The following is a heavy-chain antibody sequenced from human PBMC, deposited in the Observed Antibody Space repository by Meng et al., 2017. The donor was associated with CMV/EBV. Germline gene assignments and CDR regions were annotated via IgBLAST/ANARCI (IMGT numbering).Heavy chain of an antibody. CDR1: GYTLTEFS. V-gene: IGHV1-24*01. CDR3: GTTTTAVAGIIRW. J-gene: IGHJ4*02. D-gene: IGHD6-19*01. CDR2: FDPEDGET. Sequence: ASVKVSCKVSGYTLTEFSMHWVRQAPGKGLEWMGGFDPEDGETIYAQKFQGRVTMTEDTSTDTAYMELSSLRSEDTAVYYCGTTTTAVAGIIRWWGQGTLVTVSS.